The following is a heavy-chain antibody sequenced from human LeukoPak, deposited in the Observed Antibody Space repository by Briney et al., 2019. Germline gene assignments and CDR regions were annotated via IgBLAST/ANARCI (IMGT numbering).Heavy chain of an antibody. V-gene: IGHV4-39*01. CDR2: IYYSRST. CDR1: GGSISSSSYY. J-gene: IGHJ4*02. Sequence: PSETLSLTCTVSGGSISSSSYYWGRIRQPPGKGLEWIGSIYYSRSTYYNPSLKSRVTISVDTSKNQFSLKLSSVTAADTAVYYCARHGGERISRQYGDYEPFDYWGQGTLVTVSS. CDR3: ARHGGERISRQYGDYEPFDY. D-gene: IGHD4-17*01.